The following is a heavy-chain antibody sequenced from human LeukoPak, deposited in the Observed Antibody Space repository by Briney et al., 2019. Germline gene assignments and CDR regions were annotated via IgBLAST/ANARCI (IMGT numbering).Heavy chain of an antibody. J-gene: IGHJ6*02. Sequence: SETLSLTCAVYGGSFSGYYWSWIRQPPGKGLEWIGEINHSGSTNYNPSLKSRVTISVDTSKNQFSLKLSSVTAADTAVYYCARRTVATRLRYSYGMDVWAKGPRSPSP. CDR2: INHSGST. CDR1: GGSFSGYY. V-gene: IGHV4-34*01. CDR3: ARRTVATRLRYSYGMDV. D-gene: IGHD3-9*01.